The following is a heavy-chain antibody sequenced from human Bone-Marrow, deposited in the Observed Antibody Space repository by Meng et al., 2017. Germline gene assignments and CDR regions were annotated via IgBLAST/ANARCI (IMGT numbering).Heavy chain of an antibody. CDR1: GGSISRSSYN. CDR3: ASIEVMRRNYFDY. J-gene: IGHJ4*02. V-gene: IGHV4-39*01. Sequence: QLQLQESGPGLVKPSETLSLTCTVSGGSISRSSYNWGWIRQPPGKGLEWIGSIYYSGSTYYNPSLQSRVTISVDTSKNQFSLKLSSVTAADTAVFYCASIEVMRRNYFDYWGQGTLVTVSS. CDR2: IYYSGST. D-gene: IGHD3-16*01.